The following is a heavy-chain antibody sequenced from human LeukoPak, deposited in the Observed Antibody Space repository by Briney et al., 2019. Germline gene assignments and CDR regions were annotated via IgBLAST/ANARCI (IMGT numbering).Heavy chain of an antibody. V-gene: IGHV3-9*03. CDR2: ISWNSGSI. J-gene: IGHJ4*02. CDR3: AKDGSSSGWYEYFDY. D-gene: IGHD6-19*01. Sequence: GGSLRLSCAASGFTFDDYAMHWVRQAPGKGLEWVSGISWNSGSIGYADSVKGRFTISRDNAKNSLYLQMNSLRAEDMALYYCAKDGSSSGWYEYFDYWGQGTLVTVSS. CDR1: GFTFDDYA.